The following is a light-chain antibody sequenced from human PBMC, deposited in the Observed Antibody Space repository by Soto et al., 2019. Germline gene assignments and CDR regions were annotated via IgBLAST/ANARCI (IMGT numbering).Light chain of an antibody. CDR1: QNIRTY. V-gene: IGKV1-39*01. J-gene: IGKJ1*01. CDR2: AAS. CDR3: QQTFSVPRT. Sequence: DIGMTQSPPFLSASGGDRVTITCRASQNIRTYLSWYQQKPGKAPTVLIYAASTLQSGVKSSFSGSTTGTDFTLTISSLQPEDCANYYCQQTFSVPRTFGLGTKV.